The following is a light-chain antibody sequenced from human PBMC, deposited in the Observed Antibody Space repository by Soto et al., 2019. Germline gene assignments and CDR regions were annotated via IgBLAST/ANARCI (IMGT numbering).Light chain of an antibody. CDR3: QQYNNWPWT. V-gene: IGKV3-15*01. J-gene: IGKJ1*01. CDR2: GAS. Sequence: EIVMTQSPATLSVSQGGRATLSCRSSQSISDTLAWYQQKPGQDPRLLIHGASTRAPGFPARFSGSGSGTDFTLTISSLQSEDCVVDYCQQYNNWPWTFGQVTKVEIK. CDR1: QSISDT.